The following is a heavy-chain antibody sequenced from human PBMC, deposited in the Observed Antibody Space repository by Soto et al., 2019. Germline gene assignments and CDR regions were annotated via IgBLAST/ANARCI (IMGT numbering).Heavy chain of an antibody. J-gene: IGHJ5*02. D-gene: IGHD3-16*01. CDR3: ARCRGTWDLNWFDP. CDR1: GGSISKSNYF. V-gene: IGHV4-39*07. Sequence: SATLSITCPVSGGSISKSNYFWGWIRQAPGKGLEWIANINHSGTTNYNSSLKSRVTISVDTSKNQFSLKLSSVTAADTAVYYCARCRGTWDLNWFDPWGQGTLVTVSS. CDR2: INHSGTT.